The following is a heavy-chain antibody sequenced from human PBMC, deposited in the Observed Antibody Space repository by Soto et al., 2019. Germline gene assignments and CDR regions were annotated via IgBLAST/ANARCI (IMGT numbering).Heavy chain of an antibody. CDR3: ARDGSRGYDMDV. V-gene: IGHV3-48*02. CDR2: ISTTSRTI. D-gene: IGHD1-1*01. J-gene: IGHJ6*02. CDR1: GFTFSNYD. Sequence: EVQVVESGGGLIQPGGSLRLSCAGSGFTFSNYDMEWVRQAPGKGLEWISYISTTSRTIFYADSVKGRFTISRDNARNSLFLKMSSLRDKETAVYYCARDGSRGYDMDVWGQGTTVIVSS.